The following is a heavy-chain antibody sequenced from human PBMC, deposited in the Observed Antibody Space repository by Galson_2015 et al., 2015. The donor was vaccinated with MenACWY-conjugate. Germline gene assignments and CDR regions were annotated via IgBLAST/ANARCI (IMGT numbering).Heavy chain of an antibody. CDR2: IGGSGNYI. D-gene: IGHD2-21*02. Sequence: SLRLSCAASGFTFSSSSMNWVRQAPGIGLEWVSCIGGSGNYISCADSVKGRFTISRDNAENSPYLQMDSLRVEDTAVYYCARTAGSVPPWGQGTLVTVSS. CDR3: ARTAGSVPP. J-gene: IGHJ5*02. CDR1: GFTFSSSS. V-gene: IGHV3-21*06.